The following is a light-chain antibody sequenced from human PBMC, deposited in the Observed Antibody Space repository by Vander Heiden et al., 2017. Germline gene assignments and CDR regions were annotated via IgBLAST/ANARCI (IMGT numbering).Light chain of an antibody. V-gene: IGKV3-11*01. CDR1: QSISTY. CDR2: DES. CDR3: QQRSGWILT. Sequence: IVLPQSPATLSLSPGERATPACRANQSISTYFAWYQQKHGQDARLLIYDESTGATGVPARFSACGSGTVFILTISSLEPEDFAVYYCQQRSGWILTFGDGTSVAIK. J-gene: IGKJ4*01.